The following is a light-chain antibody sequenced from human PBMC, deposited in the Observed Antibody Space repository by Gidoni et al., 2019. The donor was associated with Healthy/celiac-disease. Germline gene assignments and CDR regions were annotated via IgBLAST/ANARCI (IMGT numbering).Light chain of an antibody. V-gene: IGKV3D-15*01. CDR1: QSISSN. CDR2: GAS. CDR3: QQYNNWPKT. Sequence: PATLSVSPGERATLSCGASQSISSNLAWYQQPPGQAPRLLIYGASTRATGIPARFSGSGSGTEFTLTISSLHSEDFAVYYCQQYNNWPKTFGQGTKVEIK. J-gene: IGKJ1*01.